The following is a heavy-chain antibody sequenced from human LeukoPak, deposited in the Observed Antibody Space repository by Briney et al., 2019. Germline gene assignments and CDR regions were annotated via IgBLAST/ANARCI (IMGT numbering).Heavy chain of an antibody. V-gene: IGHV3-74*01. J-gene: IGHJ4*02. CDR1: GFTFRSHW. CDR2: INSDGSGT. D-gene: IGHD1/OR15-1a*01. Sequence: PGGSLRLSCAASGFTFRSHWMYWVRQVPGEGLVWVSRINSDGSGTGYADSVNGRFTISRDNAKNTLYLQMNSLRAEDTAVYYCARGNSGFDYWGQGTLVTVSS. CDR3: ARGNSGFDY.